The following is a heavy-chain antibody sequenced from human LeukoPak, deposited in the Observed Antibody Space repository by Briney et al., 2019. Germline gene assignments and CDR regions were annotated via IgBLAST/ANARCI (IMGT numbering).Heavy chain of an antibody. Sequence: ASVKVSCKASGYSFTSHYMHWVRQAPGQGLEWLGLINPSGSSTLYAQKFQGRVTMTRDMSTTTDYMELSSLRSEDTAVYYCARGGGDYVGYWGQGTLVTVSS. CDR1: GYSFTSHY. D-gene: IGHD4-17*01. CDR3: ARGGGDYVGY. J-gene: IGHJ4*02. CDR2: INPSGSST. V-gene: IGHV1-46*01.